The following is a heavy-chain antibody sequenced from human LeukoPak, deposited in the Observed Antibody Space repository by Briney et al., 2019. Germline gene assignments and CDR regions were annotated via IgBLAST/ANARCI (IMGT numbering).Heavy chain of an antibody. CDR2: INHSGST. Sequence: SETLSLTCAVYGGSFSGYYWSWIRHPPGRGLEWDGEINHSGSTTYNPSLKSRVSITVDTSRNPLSLRLSSVTAADTAVYYCARGVSSGWYARRAYYFDYWGQGTLVTVSS. D-gene: IGHD6-19*01. V-gene: IGHV4-34*01. CDR3: ARGVSSGWYARRAYYFDY. CDR1: GGSFSGYY. J-gene: IGHJ4*02.